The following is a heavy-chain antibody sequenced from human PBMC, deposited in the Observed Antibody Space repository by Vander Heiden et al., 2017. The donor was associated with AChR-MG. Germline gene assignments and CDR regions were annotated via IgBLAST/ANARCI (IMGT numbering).Heavy chain of an antibody. V-gene: IGHV3-23*01. Sequence: EVQLLESGGGLVQPGGSLRLSCAASGFTFNTYAMIWVRQAPGKGLEWVSGIRASGSGTSYADAGKGRFTVSRDNSKNTLSMEMGRLRAQHTAVYYCAKVLRTVGAYYGMDVWGQVSVVTVSS. CDR1: GFTFNTYA. CDR2: IRASGSGT. J-gene: IGHJ6*01. D-gene: IGHD3-3*01. CDR3: AKVLRTVGAYYGMDV.